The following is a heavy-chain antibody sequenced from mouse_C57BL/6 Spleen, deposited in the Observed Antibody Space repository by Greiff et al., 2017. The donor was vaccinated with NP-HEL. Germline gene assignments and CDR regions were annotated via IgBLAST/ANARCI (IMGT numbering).Heavy chain of an antibody. J-gene: IGHJ4*01. CDR1: GFTFSSYA. V-gene: IGHV5-4*01. D-gene: IGHD2-3*01. CDR3: ARDADGYHFFYAMDY. CDR2: ISDGGSYT. Sequence: EVQVVESGGGLVKPGGSLKLSCAASGFTFSSYAMSWVRQTPEKRLEWVATISDGGSYTYYPDNVKGRFTISRDNAKNNLYLQMSHLKSEDTAMYYCARDADGYHFFYAMDYWGQGTSVTVSS.